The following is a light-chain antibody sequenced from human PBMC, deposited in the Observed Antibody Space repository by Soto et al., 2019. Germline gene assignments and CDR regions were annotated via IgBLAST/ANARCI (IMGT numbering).Light chain of an antibody. V-gene: IGKV3-15*01. Sequence: EIVMTQSPATLSVSPGERATLSCRASQSVSSSLAWYQQKSGQAPRLLIYDASTRATGIPVRFSGSGSVAEFTLTISSLQSEDFAVYYCQQYNNWPLTFGGGTKVEIK. CDR1: QSVSSS. CDR3: QQYNNWPLT. J-gene: IGKJ4*01. CDR2: DAS.